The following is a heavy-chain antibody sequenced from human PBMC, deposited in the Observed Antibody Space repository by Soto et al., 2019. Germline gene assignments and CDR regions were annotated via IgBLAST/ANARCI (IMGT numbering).Heavy chain of an antibody. J-gene: IGHJ5*02. Sequence: NPSETLSLTCTVSGGSISSYYWSWIRQPPGKGLEWIGYIYYSGSTNYNPSLKSRVTISVDTSKNQFSLKLSSVTAADTAVYYCARAPGSSWKSNWFDPWGQGTLVTVS. CDR2: IYYSGST. D-gene: IGHD6-13*01. CDR1: GGSISSYY. CDR3: ARAPGSSWKSNWFDP. V-gene: IGHV4-59*01.